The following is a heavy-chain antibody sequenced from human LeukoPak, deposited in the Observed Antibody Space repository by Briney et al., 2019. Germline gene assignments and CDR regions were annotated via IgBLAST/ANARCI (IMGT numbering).Heavy chain of an antibody. D-gene: IGHD5-18*01. Sequence: PGGSLRLSCTASGFTFSSYGMHWVRQAPGKGLEGVAVIWYDGSNKYYADSVKGRFTISRDYSKNTLYLQMNSLRAEDTAVYYCAREDSAELWLTLDYWGQGTLVTVSS. CDR1: GFTFSSYG. CDR3: AREDSAELWLTLDY. V-gene: IGHV3-33*01. CDR2: IWYDGSNK. J-gene: IGHJ4*02.